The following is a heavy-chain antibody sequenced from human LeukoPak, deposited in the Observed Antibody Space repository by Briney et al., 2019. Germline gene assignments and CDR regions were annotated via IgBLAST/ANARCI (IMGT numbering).Heavy chain of an antibody. D-gene: IGHD4-23*01. CDR3: ARSYGGGSYNWFDP. CDR1: GVSISSYY. Sequence: SETLSLTCTVSGVSISSYYLSWIRQPPGKGLEWIGYIYYSGSTNYNPPLKSRVNISVDTSKNQFSLKLSSVTAADTAVYYCARSYGGGSYNWFDPWGQGTLVTVSS. J-gene: IGHJ5*02. V-gene: IGHV4-59*13. CDR2: IYYSGST.